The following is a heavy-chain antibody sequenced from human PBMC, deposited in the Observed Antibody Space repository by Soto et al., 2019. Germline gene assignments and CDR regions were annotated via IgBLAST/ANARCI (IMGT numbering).Heavy chain of an antibody. CDR1: GGSFSGYY. Sequence: SETLSLTCAVYGGSFSGYYWSWIRQPPGKGLEWIGEINHSGSTNYNPSLKSRVTISVDTSKNQFSLKLSSVTAADTAVYYCARDCSGGSCYSHFDYWGQGTLVTVSS. CDR2: INHSGST. CDR3: ARDCSGGSCYSHFDY. D-gene: IGHD2-15*01. J-gene: IGHJ4*02. V-gene: IGHV4-34*01.